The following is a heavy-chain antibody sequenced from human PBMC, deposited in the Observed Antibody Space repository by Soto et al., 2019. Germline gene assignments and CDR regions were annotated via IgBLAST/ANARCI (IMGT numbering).Heavy chain of an antibody. V-gene: IGHV3-53*04. D-gene: IGHD6-13*01. J-gene: IGHJ4*02. Sequence: PGGSLRLSCAASGFTVSSNYMSWVRQAPGKGPEWVSVIYSGGSTYYADSVKGRFTISRHNSKNTLYLQMNSLRAEDTAVYYCAGEVWQQLAYFDYWGQGTLVTVSS. CDR2: IYSGGST. CDR1: GFTVSSNY. CDR3: AGEVWQQLAYFDY.